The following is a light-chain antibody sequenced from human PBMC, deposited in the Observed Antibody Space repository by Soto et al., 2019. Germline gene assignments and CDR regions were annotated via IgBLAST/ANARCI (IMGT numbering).Light chain of an antibody. J-gene: IGKJ1*01. Sequence: EIVMTQSPATRSVSPGERATLSCRASQSVSSDLAWYHQKPGQAPRPLIYGASTRATGIPARFSGSGSGTEFTLTIHSLQSEDFAVYYCQQYNNWPRTFGQGTKVDIK. CDR2: GAS. V-gene: IGKV3-15*01. CDR3: QQYNNWPRT. CDR1: QSVSSD.